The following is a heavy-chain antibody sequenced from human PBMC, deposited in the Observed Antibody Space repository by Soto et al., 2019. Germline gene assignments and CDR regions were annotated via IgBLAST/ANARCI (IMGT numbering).Heavy chain of an antibody. CDR2: INPNSGGT. CDR1: GYTFTDYY. D-gene: IGHD2-8*01. V-gene: IGHV1-2*02. Sequence: ASVKVSCKASGYTFTDYYVHWVRQAPGQGLEWMGWINPNSGGTKSAQKFQGRVTMTRGTSISTAYMELSRLRSDDTAVYYCARRKGDSTDCSNGVCSFFYNHDMEVWGKGTTVTVSS. CDR3: ARRKGDSTDCSNGVCSFFYNHDMEV. J-gene: IGHJ6*04.